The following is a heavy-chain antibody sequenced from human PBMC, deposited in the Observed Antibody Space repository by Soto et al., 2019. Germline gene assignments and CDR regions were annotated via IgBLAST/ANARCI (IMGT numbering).Heavy chain of an antibody. CDR3: AGGDGSLPGFY. D-gene: IGHD3-16*01. J-gene: IGHJ1*01. CDR2: ISAYNGDT. V-gene: IGHV1-18*01. Sequence: QVQLVQSGPEVKKPGASVKVSCKASGYTFTSYGISWVRQAPGQGLEWVGWISAYNGDTNYAQKLQGRVTRTTATAASRSYMERRSLRSYVTAMYSCAGGDGSLPGFYWGQGTLVVVSA. CDR1: GYTFTSYG.